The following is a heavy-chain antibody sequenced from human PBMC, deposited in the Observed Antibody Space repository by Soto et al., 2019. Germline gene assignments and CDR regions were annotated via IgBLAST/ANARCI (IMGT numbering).Heavy chain of an antibody. CDR3: ARSILTGSPAYY. D-gene: IGHD3-9*01. CDR1: GGSISSSSYY. J-gene: IGHJ4*02. CDR2: IYYSGST. V-gene: IGHV4-39*01. Sequence: PSETLSLTCTVSGGSISSSSYYWGWIRQPPGKGLEWIGSIYYSGSTYYNPSLKSRVTISVDTSKNQFSLKLSSVTAADTAVYYCARSILTGSPAYYWGQGTLVTVSS.